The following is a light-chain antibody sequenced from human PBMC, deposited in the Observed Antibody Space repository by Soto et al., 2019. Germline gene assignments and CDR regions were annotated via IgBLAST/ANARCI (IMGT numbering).Light chain of an antibody. Sequence: IVLPQSPATLSFSPGERATLSCRASQSVSSYLAWYQQKPGQAPRLLIYDASNRATGIPARFSGSGSGTDFTLTISSLEPEDFAVYYCQQRSNWPTFGQGTRLEIK. CDR2: DAS. CDR3: QQRSNWPT. CDR1: QSVSSY. J-gene: IGKJ5*01. V-gene: IGKV3-11*01.